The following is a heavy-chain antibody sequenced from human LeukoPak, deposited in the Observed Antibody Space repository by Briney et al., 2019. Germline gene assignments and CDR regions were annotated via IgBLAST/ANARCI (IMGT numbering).Heavy chain of an antibody. V-gene: IGHV3-48*04. J-gene: IGHJ4*02. Sequence: PGGSLRLSCAASGFTFSTYNMHWVRQAPGKGLEWVSYISSNSVTRYYADSVKGRFTISRDNAKNSLYLQMNSLRAEDTAVYYCARSLSSTWLTLDFWGQGTLVTVSS. CDR1: GFTFSTYN. D-gene: IGHD6-13*01. CDR2: ISSNSVTR. CDR3: ARSLSSTWLTLDF.